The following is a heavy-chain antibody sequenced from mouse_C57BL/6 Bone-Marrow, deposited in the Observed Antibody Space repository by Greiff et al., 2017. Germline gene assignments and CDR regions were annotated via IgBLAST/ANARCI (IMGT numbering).Heavy chain of an antibody. J-gene: IGHJ1*03. CDR2: IHPNSGST. D-gene: IGHD1-1*01. V-gene: IGHV1-64*01. CDR3: AKRRDCGSYWYFDV. Sequence: QVQLKQPGAELVKPGASVKLSCKASGYTFTSYWMHWVKQRPGQGLEWIGMIHPNSGSTNYNEKFKSKATLTVDKSSSTAYMQLSSLTSEDSAVYYCAKRRDCGSYWYFDVWGTGTTVTVSS. CDR1: GYTFTSYW.